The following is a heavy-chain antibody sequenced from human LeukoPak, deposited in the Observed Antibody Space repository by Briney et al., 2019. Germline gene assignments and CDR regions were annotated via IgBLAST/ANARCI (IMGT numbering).Heavy chain of an antibody. J-gene: IGHJ4*02. CDR2: ISYDGSNK. V-gene: IGHV3-30-3*01. CDR3: ARDSYYGSGAFDY. D-gene: IGHD3-10*01. Sequence: GRSLRLSCAASGFTFSSYAMHWVCQAPGKGLEGVAVISYDGSNKYYADSVKGRFTISRDNSKNTLYLQMNSLRAEDTAVYYCARDSYYGSGAFDYWGQGTLVTVSS. CDR1: GFTFSSYA.